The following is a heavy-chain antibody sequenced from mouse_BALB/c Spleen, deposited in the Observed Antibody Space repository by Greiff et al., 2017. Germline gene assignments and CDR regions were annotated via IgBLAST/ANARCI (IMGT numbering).Heavy chain of an antibody. CDR3: ARSGLGLAY. J-gene: IGHJ3*01. D-gene: IGHD4-1*01. CDR1: GYTFSSYW. CDR2: ILPGSGST. V-gene: IGHV1-9*01. Sequence: VQLLESGAELMKPGASVKISCKATGYTFSSYWLEWVKQRPGHGLEWIGEILPGSGSTNYNEKFKGKATFTADTSSNTAYMQLSSLTSEDSAVYYCARSGLGLAYWGQGTLVTVSA.